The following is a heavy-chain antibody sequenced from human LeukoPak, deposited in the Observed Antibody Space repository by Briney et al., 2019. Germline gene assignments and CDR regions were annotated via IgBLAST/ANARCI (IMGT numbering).Heavy chain of an antibody. Sequence: NPSETLSLTCAVYGDSFSGYYWSWIRQPPGKGREWIGEINHSGRTNDNTSLKSRVTISVDTSKNQFSLKLSSVTAADTAVYYCARGRAGGGAMVRGVTSYFDYWGQGTLVTVSS. CDR3: ARGRAGGGAMVRGVTSYFDY. J-gene: IGHJ4*02. CDR2: INHSGRT. D-gene: IGHD3-10*01. V-gene: IGHV4-34*01. CDR1: GDSFSGYY.